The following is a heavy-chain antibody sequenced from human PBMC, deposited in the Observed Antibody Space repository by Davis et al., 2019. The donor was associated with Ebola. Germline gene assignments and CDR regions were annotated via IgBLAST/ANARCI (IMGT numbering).Heavy chain of an antibody. CDR1: GGSFISSSSY. D-gene: IGHD4-17*01. CDR3: ARDYGVFYWYFDL. CDR2: IYYSGIT. Sequence: MPSETLSLTCAVYGGSFISSSSYWGWIRQPPRKGLEWIGSIYYSGITYYNPSLKSRVTISVDRSKNQFSLKLSSVTAADTAVYYCARDYGVFYWYFDLWGRGTLVTVSS. V-gene: IGHV4-39*07. J-gene: IGHJ2*01.